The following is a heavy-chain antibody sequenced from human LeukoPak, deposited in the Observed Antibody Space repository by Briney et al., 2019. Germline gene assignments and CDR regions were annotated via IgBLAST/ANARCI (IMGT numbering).Heavy chain of an antibody. CDR1: GFTFSSYA. J-gene: IGHJ4*02. V-gene: IGHV3-23*01. Sequence: GGSLRLSCAASGFTFSSYAMSWVRQAPGKGLEWVSAISGSGGSTYYADSVKGRFTISRDNSKNTLYLQMNSLRAEDTALYHCARVGSNWNYALSWGQGTLVTVSS. CDR2: ISGSGGST. D-gene: IGHD1-7*01. CDR3: ARVGSNWNYALS.